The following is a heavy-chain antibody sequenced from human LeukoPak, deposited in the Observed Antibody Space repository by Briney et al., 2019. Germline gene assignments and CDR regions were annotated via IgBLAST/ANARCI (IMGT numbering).Heavy chain of an antibody. D-gene: IGHD1-26*01. CDR2: INPSGGST. J-gene: IGHJ4*02. V-gene: IGHV1-46*01. CDR3: AREPIVGATSPFDY. Sequence: ASVKVSCKASGYTFTGYYMHWVRQAPGQGLEWMGMINPSGGSTSYAQKFQGRVTMTRDMSTSTVYMELSSLRSEDTAVYYCAREPIVGATSPFDYWGQGTLVTVSS. CDR1: GYTFTGYY.